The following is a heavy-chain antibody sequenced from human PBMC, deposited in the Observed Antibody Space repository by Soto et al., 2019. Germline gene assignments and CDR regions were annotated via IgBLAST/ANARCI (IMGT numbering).Heavy chain of an antibody. D-gene: IGHD3-3*02. CDR1: GGAISSYY. V-gene: IGHV4-4*07. CDR3: ARVAFSYIGRNV. CDR2: VVSSGST. Sequence: SQTLSLTCSVPGGAISSYYWSWVRQPAGKGLEWIGRVVSSGSTNYNASLKIRVTISIHTPKNEVSLTLSSVTSADPAPDYCARVAFSYIGRNVCGTVNTVTVSS. J-gene: IGHJ6*04.